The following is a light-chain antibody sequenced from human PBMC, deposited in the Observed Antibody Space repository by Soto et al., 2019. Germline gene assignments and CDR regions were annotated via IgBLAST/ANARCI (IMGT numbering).Light chain of an antibody. CDR3: HQYGSSPST. J-gene: IGKJ1*01. CDR1: ESVSSSF. V-gene: IGKV3-20*01. CDR2: GAS. Sequence: EIVLKQSPGTLSLSPGERATLSCRASESVSSSFLAWYQQRLGQAPRLLIYGASSRATGIPDRFSGSGSGTDFTLTISRLEPEDFAVYYCHQYGSSPSTFGQGTKVDIK.